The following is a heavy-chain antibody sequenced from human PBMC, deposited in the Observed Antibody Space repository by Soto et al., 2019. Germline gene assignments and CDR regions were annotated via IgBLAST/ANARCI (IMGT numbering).Heavy chain of an antibody. CDR3: AKGDCSGGSCYFSAFDI. J-gene: IGHJ3*02. CDR2: ISYDGTNN. V-gene: IGHV3-30*18. D-gene: IGHD2-15*01. CDR1: GFTFSSYG. Sequence: QVQLVESGGGVVQPGRSLRLSCAASGFTFSSYGMHWVRQAPGKGLEWVAVISYDGTNNYYTESVKGRFIISRDNSKNKXFLQMNSLRAEDTAVYFCAKGDCSGGSCYFSAFDIWGQGTMVTVSS.